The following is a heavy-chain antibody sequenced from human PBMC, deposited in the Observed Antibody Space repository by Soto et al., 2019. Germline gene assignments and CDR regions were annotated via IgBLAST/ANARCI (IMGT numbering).Heavy chain of an antibody. V-gene: IGHV3-23*01. CDR1: GFTFNNYA. Sequence: EVQVLDSGGGLVQPGGSLRLSCAASGFTFNNYAMNWVRQAPGKGLEWVATISGTGGSTYYADSVKGRFTISRDNSKNTLYLQMNSLRVEDTPVYYCAKDRLAGNFDYWGQGTQVTVSS. CDR3: AKDRLAGNFDY. J-gene: IGHJ4*02. CDR2: ISGTGGST.